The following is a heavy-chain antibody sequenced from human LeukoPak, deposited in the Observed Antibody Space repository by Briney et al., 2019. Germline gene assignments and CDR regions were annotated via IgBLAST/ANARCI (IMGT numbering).Heavy chain of an antibody. CDR2: IWYDGSNK. CDR3: ARDHYDFWSGHPEYYFDY. V-gene: IGHV3-33*01. CDR1: GFTFSSYG. D-gene: IGHD3-3*01. Sequence: GGSLRLSCAASGFTFSSYGMHWVRQAPGKGLEWVAVIWYDGSNKYYADSVKGRFTISRDNSKNTLYLQMNSLRAEDTAVYYCARDHYDFWSGHPEYYFDYWGQGTLVTVSS. J-gene: IGHJ4*02.